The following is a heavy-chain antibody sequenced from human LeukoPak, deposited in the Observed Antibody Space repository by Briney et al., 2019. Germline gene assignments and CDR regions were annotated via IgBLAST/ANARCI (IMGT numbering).Heavy chain of an antibody. Sequence: PSETLSLTCAVSGGSISSSNWWSWVRQPPGKGLEWIGEIYHSGSTNYNPSLKSRVTISVDKSKNQFSLKLSSVTAADTAVYYCARVAVEWELLQDAFDIWGQGTMVTVSS. J-gene: IGHJ3*02. V-gene: IGHV4-4*02. CDR1: GGSISSSNW. CDR3: ARVAVEWELLQDAFDI. CDR2: IYHSGST. D-gene: IGHD1-26*01.